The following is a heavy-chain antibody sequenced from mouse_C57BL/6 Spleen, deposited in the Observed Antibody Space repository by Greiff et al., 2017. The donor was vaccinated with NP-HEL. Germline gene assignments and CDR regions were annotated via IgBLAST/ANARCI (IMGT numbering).Heavy chain of an antibody. CDR2: IYPGDGDT. J-gene: IGHJ3*01. D-gene: IGHD1-1*01. Sequence: VQGVESGAELVKPGASVKISCKASGYAFSSYWMNWVKQRPGKGLEWIGQIYPGDGDTTYNGKFKGKATLTADKSSSTAYMQLSSLTSEDSAVYFCARGGGSSYAFAYWGQGTLVTVSA. CDR1: GYAFSSYW. V-gene: IGHV1-80*01. CDR3: ARGGGSSYAFAY.